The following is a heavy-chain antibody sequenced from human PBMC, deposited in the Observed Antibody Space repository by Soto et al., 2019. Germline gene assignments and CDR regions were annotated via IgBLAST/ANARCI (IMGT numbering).Heavy chain of an antibody. V-gene: IGHV1-69*13. CDR1: GGTFSSYA. CDR3: ARAGRIGYSSRLSP. CDR2: IIPIFGTA. Sequence: ASVKVSCKASGGTFSSYAISWVRQAPGQGLEWMGGIIPIFGTANYAQKFQGRVTITADESTSTAYMELSSLRSEDTAVYYCARAGRIGYSSRLSPWGQGTMVTVSS. J-gene: IGHJ3*01. D-gene: IGHD6-13*01.